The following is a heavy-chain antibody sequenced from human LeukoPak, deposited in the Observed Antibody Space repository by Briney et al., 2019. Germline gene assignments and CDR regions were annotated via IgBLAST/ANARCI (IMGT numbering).Heavy chain of an antibody. CDR2: ISAYNGNT. D-gene: IGHD6-19*01. Sequence: ASVKVSCKASGYTFTSYGISWVRQAPEQGLEWMGWISAYNGNTNYAQKLQGRVTMTTDTSTSTAYMELRSLRSDDTAVYYCARNEIAVAGMVTKSFDYWGQGTLVTVSS. J-gene: IGHJ4*02. V-gene: IGHV1-18*01. CDR1: GYTFTSYG. CDR3: ARNEIAVAGMVTKSFDY.